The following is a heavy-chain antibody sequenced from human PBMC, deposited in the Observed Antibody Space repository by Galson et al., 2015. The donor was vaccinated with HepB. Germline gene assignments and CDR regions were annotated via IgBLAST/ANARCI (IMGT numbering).Heavy chain of an antibody. CDR2: ISRHGDTK. CDR3: GIVPGPMDV. Sequence: SLRLSCAASGFTFSHYGMVWVRQVPGKGLEWMSFISRHGDTKLYPDSVKGRSSISRDNSGNTLHLQMNSLSAEDTAVYFCGIVPGPMDVWGKGTTVTVSS. CDR1: GFTFSHYG. D-gene: IGHD3-16*02. J-gene: IGHJ6*03. V-gene: IGHV3-30*03.